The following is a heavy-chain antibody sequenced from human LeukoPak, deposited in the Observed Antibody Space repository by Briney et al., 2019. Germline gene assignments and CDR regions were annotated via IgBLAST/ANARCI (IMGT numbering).Heavy chain of an antibody. V-gene: IGHV3-66*01. Sequence: GGSLRLSCAASEFSVSSNYMSWVRQAPGKGLEWVSVIYSGGDTFYADSVKGRFTISRDTSKNTLYLQMNSLKVEDTAVYYCSGALTTWGQGTLVTVSS. CDR3: SGALTT. J-gene: IGHJ5*02. CDR2: IYSGGDT. CDR1: EFSVSSNY. D-gene: IGHD3-3*01.